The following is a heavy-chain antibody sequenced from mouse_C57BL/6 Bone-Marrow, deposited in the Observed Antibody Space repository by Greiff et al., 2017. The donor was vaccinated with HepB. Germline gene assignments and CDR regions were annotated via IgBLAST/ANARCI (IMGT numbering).Heavy chain of an antibody. CDR3: AGIYYYGSSSFAY. Sequence: QVQLKESGAELARPGASMKLSCKASGYTFTSYGISWVKQRTGQGLEWIGEIYPRSGNTYYNEKFKGKATLTADKSSSTAYMELRSLTSEDSAVYFCAGIYYYGSSSFAYWGQGTLVTVSA. J-gene: IGHJ3*01. D-gene: IGHD1-1*01. CDR1: GYTFTSYG. V-gene: IGHV1-81*01. CDR2: IYPRSGNT.